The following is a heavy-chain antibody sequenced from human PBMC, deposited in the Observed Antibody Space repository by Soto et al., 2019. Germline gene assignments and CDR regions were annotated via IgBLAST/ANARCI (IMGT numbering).Heavy chain of an antibody. D-gene: IGHD6-13*01. J-gene: IGHJ5*02. Sequence: QVQLQESGPGLVKPSQTLSLTCTVSGGSISSGGYYWSWIRQHPGKGLEWIGYIYYSGSTYYNPSLKSRVTISVDTSKNQFSLKLSSVTAADTAVYYCASGFNLDGYRSGQQLVLGGPWFDPWGQGTLVTVSS. CDR3: ASGFNLDGYRSGQQLVLGGPWFDP. CDR1: GGSISSGGYY. V-gene: IGHV4-31*03. CDR2: IYYSGST.